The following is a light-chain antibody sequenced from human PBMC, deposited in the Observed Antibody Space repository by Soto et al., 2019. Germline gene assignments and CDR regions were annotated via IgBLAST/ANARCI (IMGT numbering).Light chain of an antibody. J-gene: IGLJ1*01. CDR2: DDD. V-gene: IGLV1-51*01. Sequence: QSALTQPASVSGSPGLSITISCSGSSSNIGGNSVSWYQQLPGTAPKLLIYDDDKRPSGIPDRFSGSKSGTSATLGITGFQTGDEADYYCGSWDSSLSAYVFATGTKVTVL. CDR1: SSNIGGNS. CDR3: GSWDSSLSAYV.